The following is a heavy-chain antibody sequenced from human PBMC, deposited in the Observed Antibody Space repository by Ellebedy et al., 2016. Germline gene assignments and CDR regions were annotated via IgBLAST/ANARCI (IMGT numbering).Heavy chain of an antibody. V-gene: IGHV4-39*07. J-gene: IGHJ6*02. D-gene: IGHD5-24*01. CDR2: IYYSGST. CDR1: GGSISSSSYY. CDR3: ARVGDGYNESPYYYGMDV. Sequence: SETLSLTXTVSGGSISSSSYYWGWIRQPPGKGLEWIGSIYYSGSTYYNPSLKSRVTISVDTSKNQFSLKLSSVTAADTAVYYCARVGDGYNESPYYYGMDVWGQGTTVTVSS.